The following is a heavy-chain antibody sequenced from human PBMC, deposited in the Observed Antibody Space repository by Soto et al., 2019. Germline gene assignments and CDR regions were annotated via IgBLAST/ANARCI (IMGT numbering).Heavy chain of an antibody. Sequence: ASVKVSCKASGYTFTCYYMHWVRQAPGQGLEWMGWINPNSGGTNYAQKFQGWVTMTRDTSISTAYMELSRLRSDDTAVYYCARVPYYYGSGSSKYYYGMDVWGQGTTVTVSS. V-gene: IGHV1-2*04. D-gene: IGHD3-10*01. CDR2: INPNSGGT. CDR3: ARVPYYYGSGSSKYYYGMDV. J-gene: IGHJ6*02. CDR1: GYTFTCYY.